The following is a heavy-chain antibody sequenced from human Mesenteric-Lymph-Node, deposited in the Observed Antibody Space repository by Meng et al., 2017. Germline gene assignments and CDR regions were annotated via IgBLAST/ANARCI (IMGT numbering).Heavy chain of an antibody. J-gene: IGHJ5*02. Sequence: QVQRVECGGGLVKPGGSLRLSCAASGFTFSDYFMTWIRQAPGKGPEWVASMGLGHSHGSYADSVIGRFTVSRDNAKTSFFLQMNSLRAEDTAIYYCASDPNWSTTWGQGTLVTVSS. CDR3: ASDPNWSTT. CDR2: MGLGHSHG. V-gene: IGHV3-11*05. CDR1: GFTFSDYF.